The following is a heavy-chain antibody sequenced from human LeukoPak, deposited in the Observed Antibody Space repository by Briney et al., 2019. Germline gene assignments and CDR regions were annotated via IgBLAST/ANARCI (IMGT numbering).Heavy chain of an antibody. CDR2: ISGSGGST. D-gene: IGHD3-10*01. Sequence: GGSLRLSCAASGFTFSSYAMSWVRQAPGKGLEWVSAISGSGGSTYYAVSVKGRFTISRDNSKNTLYLQMNSLRAEDTAVYYCAKDVLLWFGELSYYDYWGQGTLVTVSS. CDR3: AKDVLLWFGELSYYDY. V-gene: IGHV3-23*01. J-gene: IGHJ4*02. CDR1: GFTFSSYA.